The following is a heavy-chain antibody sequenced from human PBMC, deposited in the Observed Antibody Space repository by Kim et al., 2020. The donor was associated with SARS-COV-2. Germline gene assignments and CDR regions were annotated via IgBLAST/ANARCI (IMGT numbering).Heavy chain of an antibody. CDR3: ARKAVAGTFDY. V-gene: IGHV4-34*01. D-gene: IGHD6-19*01. J-gene: IGHJ4*02. CDR1: GGSFSGYY. Sequence: SETLSLTCAVYGGSFSGYYWSWIRQPPGKGLEWIGEINHSGSTNYNPSLKSRVTISVDTSKNQFSLKLSSVTAADTAVYYCARKAVAGTFDYWGQGTLVTVSS. CDR2: INHSGST.